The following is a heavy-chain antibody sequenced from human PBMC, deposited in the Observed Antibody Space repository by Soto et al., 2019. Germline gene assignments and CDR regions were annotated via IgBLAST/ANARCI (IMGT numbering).Heavy chain of an antibody. CDR3: AIPWDTAIVSTWNY. D-gene: IGHD5-18*01. Sequence: EVQLVESGGGLVQPGGSLRLSCAASGFTFSSYSMSWVRQAPGKGLEWVANINKNGGEKYYVDSVKGRFTISRDNAKNSRYLQMISLRAKDTAVYYCAIPWDTAIVSTWNYWGQGTLVTVSS. CDR1: GFTFSSYS. CDR2: INKNGGEK. V-gene: IGHV3-7*03. J-gene: IGHJ4*02.